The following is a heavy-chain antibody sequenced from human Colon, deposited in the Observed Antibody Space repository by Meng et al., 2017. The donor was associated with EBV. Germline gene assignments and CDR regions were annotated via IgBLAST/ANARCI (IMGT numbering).Heavy chain of an antibody. CDR3: ASLYGDSSVWYLDL. CDR2: IYFSCST. CDR1: VCAISSGNHY. Sequence: QVQLQVPGPGLVKPSPTLSLTFTFSVCAISSGNHYWSWIRQHPGKGLEYIGYIYFSCSTYYNPSLKSRVIISVDTSKNQFPLRLNSVTAADTAVYYCASLYGDSSVWYLDLWGRGILVTVSS. J-gene: IGHJ2*01. V-gene: IGHV4-31*03. D-gene: IGHD4-17*01.